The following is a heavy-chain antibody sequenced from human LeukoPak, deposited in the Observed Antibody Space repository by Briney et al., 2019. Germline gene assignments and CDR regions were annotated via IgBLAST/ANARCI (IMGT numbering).Heavy chain of an antibody. CDR2: IIPIFGTA. J-gene: IGHJ5*02. CDR1: GGTFSSYA. CDR3: ARNGGSGSYHREYNWFDP. D-gene: IGHD3-10*01. Sequence: SVKVSCKASGGTFSSYAISWVRQAPGQGLEWMGGIIPIFGTANYAQKFQGRVTITADESTSTAYMELSSLRSEDTAVYYCARNGGSGSYHREYNWFDPWGQGTLVTVSS. V-gene: IGHV1-69*13.